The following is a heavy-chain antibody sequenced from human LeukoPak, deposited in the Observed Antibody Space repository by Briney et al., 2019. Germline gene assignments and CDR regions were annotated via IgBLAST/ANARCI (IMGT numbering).Heavy chain of an antibody. CDR3: TRGRTVAPGAAPPFDY. V-gene: IGHV1-2*02. CDR1: GYIFTDYF. D-gene: IGHD2-2*01. J-gene: IGHJ4*02. CDR2: IDPNGGGT. Sequence: ASVRVSCKASGYIFTDYFIHWVRQAPGQGLEWMGWIDPNGGGTNLAQKFQGRVTLTRDTSISTAYMELSSLGSDGTAVYYCTRGRTVAPGAAPPFDYWGQETLVIVSS.